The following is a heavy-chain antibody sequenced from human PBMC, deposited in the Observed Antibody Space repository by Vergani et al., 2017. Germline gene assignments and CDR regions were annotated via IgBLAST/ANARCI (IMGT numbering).Heavy chain of an antibody. D-gene: IGHD3-22*01. Sequence: QALLVGSGGGVVQPGRSLRLSCVASAFTFTSYSIHWVRQAPGKGLECVAFISYDGTNKYYADSVKGRFTISRDNSKNTVSLQMNSLRPEDSAIYYCARELYYDSSGYFGGPYYFDYWGQGTLVTVSS. CDR1: AFTFTSYS. J-gene: IGHJ4*02. CDR2: ISYDGTNK. CDR3: ARELYYDSSGYFGGPYYFDY. V-gene: IGHV3-30*04.